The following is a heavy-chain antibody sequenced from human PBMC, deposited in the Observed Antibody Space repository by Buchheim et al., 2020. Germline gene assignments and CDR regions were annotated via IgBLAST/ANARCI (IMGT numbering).Heavy chain of an antibody. CDR1: GFTFTNDA. CDR3: AKKVVGSNGWFDY. J-gene: IGHJ4*02. V-gene: IGHV3-23*01. CDR2: SPGSSSGT. D-gene: IGHD6-19*01. Sequence: EVQLLESGGGLVQPGGSLRLSCAASGFTFTNDAMTWVRQGPGKGLEWVSSSPGSSSGTYYADSVRGRFTISRDNSKNTVSLQMNSLRVEDTALYYCAKKVVGSNGWFDYWGQGIL.